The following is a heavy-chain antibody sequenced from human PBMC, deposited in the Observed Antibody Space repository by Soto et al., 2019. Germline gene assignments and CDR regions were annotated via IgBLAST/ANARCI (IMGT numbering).Heavy chain of an antibody. Sequence: QVQLVQSVAEVKKPGSSVKVSCKASGGTFSSYAISWVRQAPGQGLEWMGGIIPIFGTANYAQKFQGRVTITADESTSTAYMALSSLRSEDTAVYYCARGVVVVAASRDYYYYYGMDVWGQGTTVTVSS. CDR1: GGTFSSYA. CDR3: ARGVVVVAASRDYYYYYGMDV. CDR2: IIPIFGTA. V-gene: IGHV1-69*01. J-gene: IGHJ6*02. D-gene: IGHD2-15*01.